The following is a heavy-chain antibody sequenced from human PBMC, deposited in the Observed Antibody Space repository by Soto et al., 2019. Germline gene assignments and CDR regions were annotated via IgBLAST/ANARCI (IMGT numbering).Heavy chain of an antibody. J-gene: IGHJ4*02. CDR2: ISYDGSSA. V-gene: IGHV3-30*18. Sequence: QVQLVESGGGVVQPGRSLRLSCAASGFTFSSNGMHWVRQAPGKGLERVAVISYDGSSAYYADSVKGRFTISRDNSKNTLYLQMNSLRAEDTAVYYCAKDQGITIFGVVEYYFDNWGQGTLVTVSS. D-gene: IGHD3-3*01. CDR3: AKDQGITIFGVVEYYFDN. CDR1: GFTFSSNG.